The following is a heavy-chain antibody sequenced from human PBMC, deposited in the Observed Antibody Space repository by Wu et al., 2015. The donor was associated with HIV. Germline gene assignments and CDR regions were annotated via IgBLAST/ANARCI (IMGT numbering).Heavy chain of an antibody. Sequence: QVQLVQSGAEVKKPGASVKVSCKASGYTFTGYYMHWVRQAPGQGLEWMGWINPNSGGTNYAQKFQGRVTMTRDTSINTAYMELSRLRSDDTAVYYCARGPMITMIVVAHRGWFDPGPGNLVTVSS. CDR3: ARGPMITMIVVAHRGWFDP. J-gene: IGHJ5*02. CDR2: INPNSGGT. CDR1: GYTFTGYY. D-gene: IGHD3-22*01. V-gene: IGHV1-2*02.